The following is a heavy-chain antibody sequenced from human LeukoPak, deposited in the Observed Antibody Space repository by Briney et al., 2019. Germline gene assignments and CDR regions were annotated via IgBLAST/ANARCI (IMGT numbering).Heavy chain of an antibody. CDR3: ARERSSSWFDAFDI. CDR1: GFTFSSYW. V-gene: IGHV3-74*01. D-gene: IGHD6-13*01. J-gene: IGHJ3*02. CDR2: INSDGSST. Sequence: GGSLRLSCAASGFTFSSYWMHWVRQAPGKGLVWVSRINSDGSSTSYADSVKGRFTISRDNAKNTLYLQMNSLRAEDTAVYYCARERSSSWFDAFDIWGLGTMVTVSS.